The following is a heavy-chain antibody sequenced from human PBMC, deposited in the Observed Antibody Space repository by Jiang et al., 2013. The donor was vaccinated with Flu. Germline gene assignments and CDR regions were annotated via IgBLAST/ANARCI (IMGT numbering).Heavy chain of an antibody. CDR2: IKSKTDGGTT. CDR1: GFTFSSYS. V-gene: IGHV3-15*01. Sequence: RLSCAASGFTFSSYSMNWVRQAPGKGLEWVGRIKSKTDGGTTDYAAPVKGRFTISRDDSKNTLYLQMNSLKTEDTAVYYCTTDLVYYDSTLGVAEVDYWGQGTLVTVSS. CDR3: TTDLVYYDSTLGVAEVDY. D-gene: IGHD3-22*01. J-gene: IGHJ4*02.